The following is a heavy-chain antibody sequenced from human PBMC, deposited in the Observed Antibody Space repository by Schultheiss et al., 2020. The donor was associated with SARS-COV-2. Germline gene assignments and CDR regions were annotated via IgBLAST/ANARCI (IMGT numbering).Heavy chain of an antibody. CDR3: AKTWRPAAIQGGFDY. V-gene: IGHV3-23*01. CDR2: INSDGSST. CDR1: GFTFGTYA. Sequence: GGSLRLSCAASGFTFGTYAMTWVRQAPGKGLEWVSRINSDGSSTSYADSVKGRFTISRDNAKNSLYLQMNNLRAEDTAVYYCAKTWRPAAIQGGFDYWGQGALVNVSS. J-gene: IGHJ4*02. D-gene: IGHD2-2*02.